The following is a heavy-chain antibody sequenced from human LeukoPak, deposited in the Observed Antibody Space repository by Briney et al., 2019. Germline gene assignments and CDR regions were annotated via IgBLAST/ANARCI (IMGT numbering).Heavy chain of an antibody. D-gene: IGHD6-13*01. J-gene: IGHJ4*02. CDR2: IIPIFGTA. Sequence: SVKVSCKASGYTFTSYYMHWVRQAPGQGLEWMGGIIPIFGTANYAQKFQGRVTITADESTSTAYMELSSLRSEDTAVYYCAARIAGPDYWGQGTLVTVSS. CDR1: GYTFTSYY. CDR3: AARIAGPDY. V-gene: IGHV1-69*13.